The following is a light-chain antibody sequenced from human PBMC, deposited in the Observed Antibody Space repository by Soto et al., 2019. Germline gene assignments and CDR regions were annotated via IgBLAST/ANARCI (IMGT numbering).Light chain of an antibody. V-gene: IGLV2-14*01. J-gene: IGLJ1*01. CDR3: SSYTTSRAYV. CDR1: SSDVGAYNY. Sequence: QSALTQPASVSGSPGQSITISCTGTSSDVGAYNYVSWYQQQSGKAPKLMIHEVSNQPSGVSNRFSGSKSGNTASLTISGFQAEDEADYYCSSYTTSRAYVFGIGTKVTVL. CDR2: EVS.